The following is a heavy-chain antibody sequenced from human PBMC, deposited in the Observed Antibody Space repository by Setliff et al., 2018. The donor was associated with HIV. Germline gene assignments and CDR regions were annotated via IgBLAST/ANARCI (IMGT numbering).Heavy chain of an antibody. CDR1: GGSISSYY. D-gene: IGHD6-13*01. J-gene: IGHJ4*02. Sequence: SETLSLTCTVSGGSISSYYWSWIRQPPGKGVEWIGYIYTSGSTNYNPSLKSRVTISLDTSKNQFSLKLTSVTAAETAVYYCARKGSSSRSQEYYYDFWGQGTLVTVSS. V-gene: IGHV4-4*09. CDR2: IYTSGST. CDR3: ARKGSSSRSQEYYYDF.